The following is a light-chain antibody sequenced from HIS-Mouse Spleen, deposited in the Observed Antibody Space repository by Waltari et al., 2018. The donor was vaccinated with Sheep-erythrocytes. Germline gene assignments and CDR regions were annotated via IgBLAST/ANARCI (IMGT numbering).Light chain of an antibody. Sequence: QSVLTPPPSASGTPGQRVTTACSGSSPTIGSNYVYWYQQLPGTAPKLLIYRNNQRPSGVPDRFSGSKSGTSASLAISGLRSEDEADYYCAAWDDSLSGPVFGGGTKLTVL. CDR2: RNN. V-gene: IGLV1-47*01. CDR1: SPTIGSNY. CDR3: AAWDDSLSGPV. J-gene: IGLJ2*01.